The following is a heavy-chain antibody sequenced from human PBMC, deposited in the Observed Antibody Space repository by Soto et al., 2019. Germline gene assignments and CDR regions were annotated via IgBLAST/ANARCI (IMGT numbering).Heavy chain of an antibody. CDR1: GFTFSSYA. CDR2: ISGSGGST. J-gene: IGHJ6*02. CDR3: AKTVAARSYYYGMDV. D-gene: IGHD6-6*01. V-gene: IGHV3-23*01. Sequence: PGGSLRLSCAASGFTFSSYAMSWVRQAPGKGLEWVSAISGSGGSTYYADSVKGRFTISRDNSKNTLYLQMNSLRAEDTAVYYCAKTVAARSYYYGMDVWGQGTTVTVSS.